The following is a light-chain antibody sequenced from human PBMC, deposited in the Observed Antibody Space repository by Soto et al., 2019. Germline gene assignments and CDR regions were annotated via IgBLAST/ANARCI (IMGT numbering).Light chain of an antibody. V-gene: IGKV3-11*01. CDR1: QSVSSY. Sequence: EIVLTQSPATLSLSPGERATLSCRASQSVSSYLAWYQQKPGQTPRLLIYDTSNRATGIPARFSGSGSGTDFTLPISRLEPEDFAVYYCQQRTNWPIFTFGPGTKVDIK. J-gene: IGKJ3*01. CDR2: DTS. CDR3: QQRTNWPIFT.